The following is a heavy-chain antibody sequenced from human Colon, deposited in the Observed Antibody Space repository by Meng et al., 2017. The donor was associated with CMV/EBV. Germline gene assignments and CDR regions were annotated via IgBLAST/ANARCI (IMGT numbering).Heavy chain of an antibody. Sequence: QLRLLQSVAEVKQPVASVKVSCKASGYTFTCYYIHCVRQAPGQGLEWIGWINPKSVDTKYAQKFQGRVIMTRDTSIDTAYMELSSLRSDDTAVYYCARGVVGGYNFGYPVAYYYDYWGQGTLVTVSS. CDR1: GYTFTCYY. D-gene: IGHD5-18*01. J-gene: IGHJ4*02. CDR2: INPKSVDT. CDR3: ARGVVGGYNFGYPVAYYYDY. V-gene: IGHV1-2*02.